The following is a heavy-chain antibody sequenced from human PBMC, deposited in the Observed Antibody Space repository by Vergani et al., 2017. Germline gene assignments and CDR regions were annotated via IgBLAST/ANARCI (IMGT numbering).Heavy chain of an antibody. Sequence: QVQILQSGGGVVQPGGSLRLSCTLSGFTLNTYGIHWVRQAPGKGLGWVSFIRDDGSSEYYGDSVKGRFTISRDKSQNTVNLQMNSLRTEDTAVYFCANSVIAGNVGVAYFGMDVWGRGTTVTVSS. CDR2: IRDDGSSE. CDR1: GFTLNTYG. D-gene: IGHD2/OR15-2a*01. CDR3: ANSVIAGNVGVAYFGMDV. J-gene: IGHJ6*02. V-gene: IGHV3-30*02.